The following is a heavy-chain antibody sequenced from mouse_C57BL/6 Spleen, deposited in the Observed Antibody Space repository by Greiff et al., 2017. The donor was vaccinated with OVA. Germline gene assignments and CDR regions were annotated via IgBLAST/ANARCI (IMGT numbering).Heavy chain of an antibody. CDR2: IYPGDGYT. CDR1: GYAFSSSW. J-gene: IGHJ1*03. Sequence: VQLQQSGPELVKPGASVKISCKASGYAFSSSWMNWVKQRPGKGLEWIGRIYPGDGYTNYNGKFKGKATLTADKSSSTAYMQLSSLTSEDSAVYFCARTDYYGSRYFDVWGTGTTVTVSS. CDR3: ARTDYYGSRYFDV. D-gene: IGHD1-1*01. V-gene: IGHV1-82*01.